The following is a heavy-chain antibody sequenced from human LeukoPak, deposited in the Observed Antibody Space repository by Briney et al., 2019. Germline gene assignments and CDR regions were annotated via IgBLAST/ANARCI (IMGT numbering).Heavy chain of an antibody. CDR2: IYHTGNT. D-gene: IGHD3-10*01. CDR3: ARSSYSDVFDI. J-gene: IGHJ3*02. Sequence: PSETLSLTCTVAGGSISSYYWSWIRQPAGKGLEWIGEIYHTGNTNYNPSLKSRVTISVDKSKDQLSLNLSSVTAADTAVYYCARSSYSDVFDIWGQGTMVIVSS. CDR1: GGSISSYY. V-gene: IGHV4-59*12.